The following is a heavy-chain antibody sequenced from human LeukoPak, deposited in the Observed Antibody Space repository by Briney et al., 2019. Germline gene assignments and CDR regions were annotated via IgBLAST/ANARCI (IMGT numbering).Heavy chain of an antibody. CDR1: GFTFSDYY. CDR2: ISSSGSTI. V-gene: IGHV3-11*01. J-gene: IGHJ6*02. Sequence: GGSLRLSCAASGFTFSDYYMSWIRQAPGKGLEWVPYISSSGSTIYYADSVKGRFTISRDNAKNSLYLQMNSLGAEDTAVYYCTRVLRFGITIFGVIAAYGMDVWGQGTTVTVSS. CDR3: TRVLRFGITIFGVIAAYGMDV. D-gene: IGHD3-3*01.